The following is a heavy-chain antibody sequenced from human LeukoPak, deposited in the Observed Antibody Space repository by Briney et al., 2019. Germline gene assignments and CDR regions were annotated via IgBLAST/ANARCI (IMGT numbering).Heavy chain of an antibody. J-gene: IGHJ5*02. V-gene: IGHV1-46*01. Sequence: GASVKVSCKASGYTFTSYYMHWVRQAPGQGLEWMGVINPSGGSTSYAQKFQGRVTITRDMSTSTVYMELSSLRSEDTAVYYCARERDIVVVPAYWFDPWGQGTLVTVSS. CDR1: GYTFTSYY. CDR3: ARERDIVVVPAYWFDP. CDR2: INPSGGST. D-gene: IGHD2-2*01.